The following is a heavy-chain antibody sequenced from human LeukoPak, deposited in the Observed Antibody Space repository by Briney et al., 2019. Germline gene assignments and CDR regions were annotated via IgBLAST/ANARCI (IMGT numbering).Heavy chain of an antibody. Sequence: GGSLRLSCAASAFSFSNYNMNWVRQAPGKGLEWVSSITSSGSYIYYADSVKGRFTISRDNAKNSLYLQMNSLRAEDTALYYCAKDIIAAAGAAQCFDYWGQGTLVTVSS. CDR2: ITSSGSYI. CDR1: AFSFSNYN. CDR3: AKDIIAAAGAAQCFDY. D-gene: IGHD6-13*01. J-gene: IGHJ4*02. V-gene: IGHV3-21*04.